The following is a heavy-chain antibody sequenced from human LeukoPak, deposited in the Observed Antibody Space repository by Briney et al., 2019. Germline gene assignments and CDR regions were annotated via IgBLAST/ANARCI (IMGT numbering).Heavy chain of an antibody. J-gene: IGHJ4*02. CDR1: GYTFTSYY. CDR3: ARPIKPLYSSSQGY. Sequence: ASVKVSCMASGYTFTSYYMHWVRQAPGQGLEWMGIINPSGGSTSYAQKFQGRVTMTRDTSTSTVYMELNSLRAEDTAVYYCARPIKPLYSSSQGYWGQGTLVTVSS. V-gene: IGHV1-46*01. CDR2: INPSGGST. D-gene: IGHD6-13*01.